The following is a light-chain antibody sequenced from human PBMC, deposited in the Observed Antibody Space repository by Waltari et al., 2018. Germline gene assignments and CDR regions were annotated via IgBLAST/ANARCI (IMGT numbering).Light chain of an antibody. CDR3: QQSYSPPLT. V-gene: IGKV1-39*01. CDR2: TAS. Sequence: DIQMTQSPSSLSASVGDRVIITCRASQKIDSNYLHGYQQKPGRAHKLLIYTASIVQSVVPARFSGSGSGTDFTLTISSLQPGDFATYYCQQSYSPPLTFGGGTKVEIK. J-gene: IGKJ4*01. CDR1: QKIDSNY.